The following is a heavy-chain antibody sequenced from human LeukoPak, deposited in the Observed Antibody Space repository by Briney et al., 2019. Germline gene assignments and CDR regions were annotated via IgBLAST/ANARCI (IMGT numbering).Heavy chain of an antibody. J-gene: IGHJ3*01. V-gene: IGHV3-48*03. CDR1: GFTFNNYE. CDR2: ISTGGDIV. Sequence: PGGSLRLSCAASGFTFNNYEMNWVRQAPGKGLEWVSYISTGGDIVYYADSVKGRFTISRDTAKNSLSLQMNSLTAADTATYYCAREGCPGGSGYSPWSVQHDAFDFWGQGTMVAVSS. CDR3: AREGCPGGSGYSPWSVQHDAFDF. D-gene: IGHD2-15*01.